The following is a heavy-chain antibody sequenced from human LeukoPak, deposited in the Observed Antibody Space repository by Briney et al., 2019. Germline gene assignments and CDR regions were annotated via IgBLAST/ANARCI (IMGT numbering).Heavy chain of an antibody. D-gene: IGHD2-15*01. J-gene: IGHJ5*02. CDR1: GFTFSSYG. Sequence: SGGSLRLSCAASGFTFSSYGMHWVRQAPGKGLEWVAVIWYDGSNKYYADSVKGRFTISRDNSKNTLYLQMNSLRPEDTAVYYCARSGSWCSGGSCHGGNWFDPWGHGALVTVSS. CDR2: IWYDGSNK. V-gene: IGHV3-33*01. CDR3: ARSGSWCSGGSCHGGNWFDP.